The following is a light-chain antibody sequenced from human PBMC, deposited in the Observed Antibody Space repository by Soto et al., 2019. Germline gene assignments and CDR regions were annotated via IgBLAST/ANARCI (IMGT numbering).Light chain of an antibody. Sequence: DIQMTQSPSTLSGSVGDRFTITCRDSQTISSWLAWYQQTPGKAPKLLIYKASTLKSGVPSRFSGSGAGTECTRAISSLQPDDVETDDCQHYNSYSEAFGQGTKVDIK. CDR2: KAS. CDR3: QHYNSYSEA. CDR1: QTISSW. J-gene: IGKJ1*01. V-gene: IGKV1-5*03.